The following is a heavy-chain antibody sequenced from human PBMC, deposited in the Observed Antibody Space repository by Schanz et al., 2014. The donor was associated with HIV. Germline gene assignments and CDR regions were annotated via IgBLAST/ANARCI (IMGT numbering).Heavy chain of an antibody. CDR3: ARGDAALGDY. Sequence: DVELLESGGGLVQTGGSLRLSCAATGFTFSTYAMSWVRQAPGKGLEWVSSISSGNSYIYYADSVKGRFTISRDDAKSSLFLQMNSLRAEDTAVYYCARGDAALGDYWGQGTLVTVSS. CDR1: GFTFSTYA. D-gene: IGHD5-18*01. CDR2: ISSGNSYI. V-gene: IGHV3-21*01. J-gene: IGHJ4*02.